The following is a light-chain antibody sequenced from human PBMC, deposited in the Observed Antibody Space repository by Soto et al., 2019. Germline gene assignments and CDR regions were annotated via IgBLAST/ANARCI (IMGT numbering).Light chain of an antibody. CDR3: QQYNSYSSWT. V-gene: IGKV1-5*03. J-gene: IGKJ1*01. CDR1: QTFGRW. Sequence: DIQMTQSPSTLSASVGDRVTITCRASQTFGRWLAWFQQKPGKAPKLLIYEASNLESGVPSRFSGSGSGTQFTLTISSLQPDDFGTYYCQQYNSYSSWTFGHGTKVDIK. CDR2: EAS.